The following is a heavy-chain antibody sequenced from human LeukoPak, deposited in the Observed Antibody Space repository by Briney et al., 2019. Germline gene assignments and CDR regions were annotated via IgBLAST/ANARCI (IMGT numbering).Heavy chain of an antibody. J-gene: IGHJ3*02. CDR3: VRGLGPGAFDI. D-gene: IGHD7-27*01. V-gene: IGHV3-7*01. CDR2: INQDGSEK. Sequence: GGSLRLSCAVSGFSFNNYWMTWVRQAPGKGLEWVANINQDGSEKYYVVSVKGRFTISRDNATNSLYLQMNSLRAEDTAVYYCVRGLGPGAFDIWGQGTMVTVSS. CDR1: GFSFNNYW.